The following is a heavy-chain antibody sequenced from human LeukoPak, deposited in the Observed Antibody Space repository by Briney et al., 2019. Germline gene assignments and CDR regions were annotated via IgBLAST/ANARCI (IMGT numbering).Heavy chain of an antibody. D-gene: IGHD1-26*01. Sequence: SETLSLTCTVSGYPISSGYYWGWIRQPPGKGLERIGSIYHSGSTYYNPSLKSRVTISVDTSKNQFSLKLSSVTAADTAVYYCASSRGSYLNWFDPWGQGTLVTVSS. CDR1: GYPISSGYY. V-gene: IGHV4-38-2*02. CDR3: ASSRGSYLNWFDP. J-gene: IGHJ5*02. CDR2: IYHSGST.